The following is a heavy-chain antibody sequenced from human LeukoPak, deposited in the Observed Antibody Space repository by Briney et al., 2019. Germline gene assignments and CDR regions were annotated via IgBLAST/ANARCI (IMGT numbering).Heavy chain of an antibody. J-gene: IGHJ2*01. Sequence: SSETLSLTCTVSGGSISSGASDWGWIRQHPKRGLEWVGYINHSGSTYSNPSLGSRVTMSVDTSKNQFSLKLSSVTAADSAVYYCARAARQGFTMIVVPFFYFDLWGRGTLVTVSS. CDR2: INHSGST. D-gene: IGHD3-22*01. CDR1: GGSISSGASD. V-gene: IGHV4-31*03. CDR3: ARAARQGFTMIVVPFFYFDL.